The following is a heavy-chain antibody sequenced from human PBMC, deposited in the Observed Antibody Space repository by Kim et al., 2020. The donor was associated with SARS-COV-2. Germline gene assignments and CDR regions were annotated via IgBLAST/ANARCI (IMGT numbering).Heavy chain of an antibody. CDR3: AREFQWRPTTIFGVVTIGQYYYYGMDV. D-gene: IGHD3-3*01. Sequence: GGSLRLSCAASGFTFSSYWMHWVRQAPGKGLVWVSRINSDGSSTSYADSVKGQFTISRDNAKNTLYLQMNSLRAEDTAVYYCAREFQWRPTTIFGVVTIGQYYYYGMDVWGQGTTVTVSS. CDR2: INSDGSST. CDR1: GFTFSSYW. V-gene: IGHV3-74*01. J-gene: IGHJ6*02.